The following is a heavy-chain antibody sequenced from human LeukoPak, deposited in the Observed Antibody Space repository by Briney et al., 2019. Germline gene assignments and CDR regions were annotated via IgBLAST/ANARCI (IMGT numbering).Heavy chain of an antibody. Sequence: PGGSLRLSCAASGFTFHDYAMHWVRQAPGKGLEWVSLISGDGTTTYYADSVKGRFTIHRDNSKNSLYLQMNSLRTEDTALYYCAKDNEYYDSSGYYIRGNWLDPWGQGTLVTVSS. CDR2: ISGDGTTT. CDR1: GFTFHDYA. V-gene: IGHV3-43*02. D-gene: IGHD3-22*01. J-gene: IGHJ5*02. CDR3: AKDNEYYDSSGYYIRGNWLDP.